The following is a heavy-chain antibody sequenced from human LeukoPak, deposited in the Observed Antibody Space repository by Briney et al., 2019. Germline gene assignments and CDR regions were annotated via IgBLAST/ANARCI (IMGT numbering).Heavy chain of an antibody. Sequence: GGSLRLSCAASGFTFSSYAMSWVRQAPGKGLEWVSAISGSGGSTYYADSVKGRFTISRDNSKNTLYLQMNSLRAEDTAVYYRAKDLYDYVWGSYRPFDYWGQGTLVTVSS. J-gene: IGHJ4*02. CDR3: AKDLYDYVWGSYRPFDY. D-gene: IGHD3-16*02. CDR2: ISGSGGST. CDR1: GFTFSSYA. V-gene: IGHV3-23*01.